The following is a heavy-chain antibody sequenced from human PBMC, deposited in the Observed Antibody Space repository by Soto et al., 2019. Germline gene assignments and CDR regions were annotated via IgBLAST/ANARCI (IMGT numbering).Heavy chain of an antibody. V-gene: IGHV4-30-2*01. CDR2: IYHSGST. J-gene: IGHJ5*02. CDR1: GGSISSGGYS. D-gene: IGHD6-13*01. CDR3: ARVIAAAGTGWFDP. Sequence: PSETLSLTCAVSGGSISSGGYSWSWIRQPPGKGLEWIGYIYHSGSTYYNPSLKSRVTISVDRSKNQFSLKLSSVTAADTAVYYCARVIAAAGTGWFDPWGQGTLVTVSS.